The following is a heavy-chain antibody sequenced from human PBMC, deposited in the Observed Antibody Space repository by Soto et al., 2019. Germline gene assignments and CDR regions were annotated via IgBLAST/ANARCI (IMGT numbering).Heavy chain of an antibody. Sequence: QVQLVESGGGVVQPGRSRRLSCAAYGFTFSSYGMHWVRQAPGKGLEWVAVISDDGSDKNYIDSVKGRFTISRDNSKNTLYLQMNILRAEDTAVYFCWVTASFDKWGQGTLVTVSP. CDR2: ISDDGSDK. J-gene: IGHJ4*02. CDR1: GFTFSSYG. D-gene: IGHD2-21*02. V-gene: IGHV3-30*03. CDR3: WVTASFDK.